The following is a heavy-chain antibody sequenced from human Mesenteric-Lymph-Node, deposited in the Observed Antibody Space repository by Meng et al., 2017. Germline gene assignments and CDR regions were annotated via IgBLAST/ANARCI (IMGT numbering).Heavy chain of an antibody. Sequence: SETLSLTCTVSGGSISSYYWSWIRQPAGKGLEWIGRIYTSGSTNYNPSLKSRVTMSVDTSKNQFSLKLSSVTAADTAVYYCARVDSSSWYVDFNWFDPWGQGTLVTVSS. CDR2: IYTSGST. CDR1: GGSISSYY. J-gene: IGHJ5*02. D-gene: IGHD6-13*01. V-gene: IGHV4-4*07. CDR3: ARVDSSSWYVDFNWFDP.